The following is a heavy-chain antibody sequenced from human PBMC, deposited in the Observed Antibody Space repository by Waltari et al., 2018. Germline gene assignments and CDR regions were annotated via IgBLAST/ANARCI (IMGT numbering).Heavy chain of an antibody. V-gene: IGHV1-69*01. CDR1: GVTFSSYA. D-gene: IGHD6-19*01. Sequence: QVQLVQSGAEVKKPGSSVTVSCKASGVTFSSYAISWVRQAPGQGVGGRGGISPRFGTAECAQRLQGRGTITAGEATRTGCVERSRLRSEGTAVYYWAGDTGSSGMNNGFDPWGQGTLVTVS. J-gene: IGHJ5*02. CDR3: AGDTGSSGMNNGFDP. CDR2: ISPRFGTA.